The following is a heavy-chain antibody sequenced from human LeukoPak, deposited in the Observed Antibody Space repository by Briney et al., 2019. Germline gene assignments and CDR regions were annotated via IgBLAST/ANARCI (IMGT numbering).Heavy chain of an antibody. D-gene: IGHD3-9*01. CDR3: AGGRINRMGFDWFWGYFDY. CDR1: GGSFSGYY. V-gene: IGHV4-34*01. J-gene: IGHJ4*02. CDR2: INHSGST. Sequence: SETLSLTCAVYGGSFSGYYWSWLRQPPGKGLEWIGEINHSGSTNYNPPLQSRVTISVDTSKNQFSLKLSSVTAADTAVYYCAGGRINRMGFDWFWGYFDYWGQGTLVTVSS.